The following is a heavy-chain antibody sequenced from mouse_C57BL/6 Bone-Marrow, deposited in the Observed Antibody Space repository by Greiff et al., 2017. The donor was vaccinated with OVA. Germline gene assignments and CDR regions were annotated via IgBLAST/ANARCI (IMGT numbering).Heavy chain of an antibody. CDR2: ISDGGSYT. V-gene: IGHV5-4*03. D-gene: IGHD2-2*01. CDR1: GFTFSSYA. Sequence: EVKLVESGGGLVKPGGSLKLSCAASGFTFSSYAMSWVRQTPEKRLEWVATISDGGSYTYYPDNVKGRFTISRDNAKNNLYLQMSHLKSEDTALYYCESYGSFAYWGQGTLVTVSA. CDR3: ESYGSFAY. J-gene: IGHJ3*01.